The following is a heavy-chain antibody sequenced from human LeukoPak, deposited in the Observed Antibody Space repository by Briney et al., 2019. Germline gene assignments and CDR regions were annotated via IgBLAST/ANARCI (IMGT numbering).Heavy chain of an antibody. J-gene: IGHJ4*02. CDR1: GFTFSSYW. CDR3: AGRHCSGGGCYFAGADPFDY. V-gene: IGHV3-7*03. CDR2: INPDGSEK. Sequence: GGSLRLSCAASGFTFSSYWMHWGRQAPGKRLQWVANINPDGSEKNYVDSVKGRFTISRDNAKNSLYLQMNSLRAEDTAVYFCAGRHCSGGGCYFAGADPFDYWGQGTLVTVSS. D-gene: IGHD2-15*01.